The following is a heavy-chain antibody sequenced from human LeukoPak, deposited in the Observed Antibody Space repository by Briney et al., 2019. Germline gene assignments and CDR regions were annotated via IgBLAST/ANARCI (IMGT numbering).Heavy chain of an antibody. V-gene: IGHV3-53*01. CDR2: IYSGGST. Sequence: GGSLRLSCAASGFTVSSNYMSWVRQAPGKGLEWVSVIYSGGSTYYADSVKGRFTISRDNSKNTLYLQMNSLRAVDTAVYYCARHEYSSSPRPYYYYYMDVWGKGTTVTVSS. CDR1: GFTVSSNY. CDR3: ARHEYSSSPRPYYYYYMDV. J-gene: IGHJ6*03. D-gene: IGHD6-6*01.